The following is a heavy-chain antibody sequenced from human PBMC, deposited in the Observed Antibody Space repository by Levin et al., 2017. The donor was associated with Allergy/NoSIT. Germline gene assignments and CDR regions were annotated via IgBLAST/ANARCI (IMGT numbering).Heavy chain of an antibody. J-gene: IGHJ4*02. D-gene: IGHD6-13*01. V-gene: IGHV3-23*01. CDR2: IATSGST. CDR3: AKEGAAMGMPFHDY. Sequence: GGSLRLSCAASGFTFSSYAMSWVRQAPGKGLEWVSGIATSGSTFYADPVKGRCTISRDNSKNTLYLQLNSLRAEDTAVYYCAKEGAAMGMPFHDYWGQGTLVTVSS. CDR1: GFTFSSYA.